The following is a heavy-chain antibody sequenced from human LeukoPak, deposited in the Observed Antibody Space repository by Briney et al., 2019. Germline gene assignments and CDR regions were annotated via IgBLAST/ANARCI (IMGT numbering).Heavy chain of an antibody. Sequence: TGGSLRLSCAASGFTFSSYGMHWVRQAPGKGLEWVAVISYDGSNKFYADSVKGRFTISRDNSKKTLYLQMNSLRAEDTAVYYCARVSGGTVTTKLGYYFDYWGQGTLVTVSS. V-gene: IGHV3-30*12. J-gene: IGHJ4*02. CDR2: ISYDGSNK. CDR1: GFTFSSYG. CDR3: ARVSGGTVTTKLGYYFDY. D-gene: IGHD4-17*01.